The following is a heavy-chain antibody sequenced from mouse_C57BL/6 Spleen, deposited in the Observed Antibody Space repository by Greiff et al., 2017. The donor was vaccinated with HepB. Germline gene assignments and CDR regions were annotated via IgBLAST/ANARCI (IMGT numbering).Heavy chain of an antibody. CDR1: GFTFSSYA. CDR2: ISDGGSYT. Sequence: DVKLVESGGGLVKPGGSLKLSCAASGFTFSSYAMSWVRQTPEKRLEWVATISDGGSYTYYPDNVKGRFTISRDNAKNNLYLQMSHLKSEDTAMYYCARRWERGYFDYWGQGTTLTVSS. V-gene: IGHV5-4*03. CDR3: ARRWERGYFDY. J-gene: IGHJ2*01. D-gene: IGHD4-1*01.